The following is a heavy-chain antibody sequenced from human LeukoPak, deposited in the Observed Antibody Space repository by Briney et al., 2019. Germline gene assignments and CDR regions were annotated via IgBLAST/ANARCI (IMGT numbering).Heavy chain of an antibody. Sequence: PGGPQRLSCVVSGIRLSDAQMIWLPQAPGKALEWVGRIRSKGFGGTTDYAVFVDGRFAISRDDSKNTVFLQMSSLQVEDTGMYYCTWMTTVASVDFWGQGTLVTVSS. CDR2: IRSKGFGGTT. J-gene: IGHJ4*02. D-gene: IGHD4-23*01. V-gene: IGHV3-15*01. CDR3: TWMTTVASVDF. CDR1: GIRLSDAQ.